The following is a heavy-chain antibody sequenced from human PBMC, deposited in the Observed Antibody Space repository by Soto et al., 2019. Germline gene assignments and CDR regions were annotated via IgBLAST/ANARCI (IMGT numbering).Heavy chain of an antibody. J-gene: IGHJ6*02. V-gene: IGHV3-23*01. CDR1: GGTFSYYA. CDR3: AKDHGMDV. Sequence: GGFLRLSCVASGGTFSYYAMAWVRQSPGKGLEWVSSISGSGGSTYYADSVKGRFTISRDNSKNTVFLQMNSLRAEDTAVYYCAKDHGMDVWGQGSTVTVT. CDR2: ISGSGGST.